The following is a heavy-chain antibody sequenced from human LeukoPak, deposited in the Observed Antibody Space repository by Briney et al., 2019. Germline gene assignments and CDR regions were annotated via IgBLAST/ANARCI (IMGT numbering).Heavy chain of an antibody. V-gene: IGHV1-2*02. CDR3: ARGDDYYDSSGYFDY. CDR1: GYTFTGYY. CDR2: INPNSGGT. D-gene: IGHD3-22*01. J-gene: IGHJ4*02. Sequence: ASVKVSCKASGYTFTGYYMHWVRQAPGQGLEWMGWINPNSGGTNYAQKFQGRVTMTRDTSISTAYMELSRLRSDDTAVYYCARGDDYYDSSGYFDYWGQGTLVTVSS.